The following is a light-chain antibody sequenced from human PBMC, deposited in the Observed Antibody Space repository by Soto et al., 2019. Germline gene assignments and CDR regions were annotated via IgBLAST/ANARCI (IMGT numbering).Light chain of an antibody. CDR3: QQRNNWPIT. V-gene: IGKV3D-20*02. Sequence: EIVLTQSPGTLSLSPGKRSTLSFMASQSISSNYLAWYQQKPGQAPRLLIYDASNRATGIPARFSGSGSGTDFTLTINILEPEDFAVYYCQQRNNWPITFGQGTRLEIK. CDR2: DAS. CDR1: QSISSNY. J-gene: IGKJ5*01.